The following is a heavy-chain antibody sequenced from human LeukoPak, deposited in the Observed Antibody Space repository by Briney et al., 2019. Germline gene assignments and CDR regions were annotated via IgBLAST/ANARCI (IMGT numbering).Heavy chain of an antibody. D-gene: IGHD3-10*01. CDR2: INHSGST. CDR3: ARGRPTPRITMVRGAPHAFDI. V-gene: IGHV4-34*01. CDR1: GGSFSGYY. Sequence: SETLSLTCAVYGGSFSGYYWSWIRQPPGKGLEWIGEINHSGSTNYTPSLKSRVTISVDTSKNQFSLKLSSVTAAGTAVYYCARGRPTPRITMVRGAPHAFDIWGQGTMVTVSS. J-gene: IGHJ3*02.